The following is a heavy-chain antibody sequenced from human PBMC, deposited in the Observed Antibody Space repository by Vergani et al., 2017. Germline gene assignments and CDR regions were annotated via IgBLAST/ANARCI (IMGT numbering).Heavy chain of an antibody. CDR2: ISSSGSTI. D-gene: IGHD2-2*01. CDR1: GFPFSDYY. V-gene: IGHV3-11*01. Sequence: QVQLVESGGGLVKPGGSLRLSCAASGFPFSDYYMSWIRQAPGKGLEWVSYISSSGSTIYYADSVKGRFTISRDNAKYSLYLQMNSLRAEDTAVYYCARDNCSSTSCTTYNWFDPWGQGTLVTVSS. J-gene: IGHJ5*02. CDR3: ARDNCSSTSCTTYNWFDP.